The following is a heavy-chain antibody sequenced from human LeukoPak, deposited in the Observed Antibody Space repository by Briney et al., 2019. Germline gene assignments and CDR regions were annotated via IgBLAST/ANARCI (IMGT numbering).Heavy chain of an antibody. CDR3: ARGVPSAPSLGRLRSTSFDY. CDR2: IIPIFGTA. J-gene: IGHJ4*02. CDR1: GGTFSSYA. Sequence: SVRVTCKASGGTFSSYAISWVRQAPGQGLEWMGGIIPIFGTANYAQKFQGRVTIIADESTSTAYMELSSLRSEDTAVYYCARGVPSAPSLGRLRSTSFDYWGQGTLVTVSS. D-gene: IGHD1-26*01. V-gene: IGHV1-69*13.